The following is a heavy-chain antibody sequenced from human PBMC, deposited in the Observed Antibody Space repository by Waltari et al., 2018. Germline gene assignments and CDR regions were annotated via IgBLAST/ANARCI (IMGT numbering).Heavy chain of an antibody. CDR3: AKDRHGSGSYKDY. D-gene: IGHD3-10*01. J-gene: IGHJ4*02. Sequence: EVQLVESGGGLVQPGRSLRLSCAASGFTFDDYAMHWVRQAPGKGLDLVSGISWNSGSIGYADSVKGRFTISRDNAKNSLYLQMNSLRAEDTALYYCAKDRHGSGSYKDYWGQGTLVTVSS. CDR1: GFTFDDYA. CDR2: ISWNSGSI. V-gene: IGHV3-9*01.